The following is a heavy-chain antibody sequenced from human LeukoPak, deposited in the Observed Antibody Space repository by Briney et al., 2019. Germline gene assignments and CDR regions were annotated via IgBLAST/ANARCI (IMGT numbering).Heavy chain of an antibody. D-gene: IGHD6-13*01. J-gene: IGHJ3*02. CDR1: GFTFSSYA. Sequence: GGSLRLSCAASGFTFSSYAMSWVRQAPGKGLEWVSAISGSGGSTYYADSVKGRFTISRDNSKNTLYLQMNSLRAEDTAVYYCARDIRVAAAVDGSAFDIWGQGTMVTVSS. CDR3: ARDIRVAAAVDGSAFDI. V-gene: IGHV3-23*01. CDR2: ISGSGGST.